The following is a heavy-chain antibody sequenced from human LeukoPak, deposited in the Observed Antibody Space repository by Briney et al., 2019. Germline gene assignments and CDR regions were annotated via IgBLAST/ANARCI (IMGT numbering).Heavy chain of an antibody. J-gene: IGHJ4*02. CDR3: ASLIAAAGTKVDY. CDR1: GYSITSYW. V-gene: IGHV5-51*01. CDR2: IYPGDSDT. D-gene: IGHD6-13*01. Sequence: GESLKISCKGSGYSITSYWIGWVRQMPGKGLEGMGIIYPGDSDTRYSPSFQGQVTISADKSISTAYLQWSSLKASDTAMYYCASLIAAAGTKVDYWGQGTLVTVSS.